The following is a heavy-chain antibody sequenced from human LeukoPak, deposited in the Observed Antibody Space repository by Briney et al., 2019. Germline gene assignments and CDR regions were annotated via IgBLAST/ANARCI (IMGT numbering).Heavy chain of an antibody. J-gene: IGHJ5*02. D-gene: IGHD6-13*01. CDR2: IYHNGNT. Sequence: SETLSLTCAVSGYSISSGYYWGWIRQPPRKGLEWIGSIYHNGNTYYNPSLKSRVTISVDTSKDEFSLKLSSVTAADTAVYYCARAYHSSWYLNWFDPWGQGTLVTVSS. V-gene: IGHV4-38-2*01. CDR3: ARAYHSSWYLNWFDP. CDR1: GYSISSGYY.